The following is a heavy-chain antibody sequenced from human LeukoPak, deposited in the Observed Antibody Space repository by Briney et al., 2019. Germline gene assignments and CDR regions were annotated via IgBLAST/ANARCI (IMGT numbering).Heavy chain of an antibody. D-gene: IGHD2-2*01. CDR2: MNPSGSA. J-gene: IGHJ3*02. V-gene: IGHV4-61*02. CDR1: GGSISSGTYY. CDR3: TRLNLPAHIGAFDI. Sequence: SETLSLTCTVSGGSISSGTYYWSWIRQPAGKGLEWIGRMNPSGSANYNPSLRSRVTMSIDTSKNQFSLKLSSVTAADTAVYYCTRLNLPAHIGAFDIRGQGAVVTVSS.